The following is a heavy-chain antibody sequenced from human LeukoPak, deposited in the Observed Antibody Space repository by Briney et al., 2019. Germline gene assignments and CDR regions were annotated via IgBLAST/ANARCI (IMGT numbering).Heavy chain of an antibody. J-gene: IGHJ5*02. CDR2: IYYSGST. V-gene: IGHV4-59*01. Sequence: PSETLSLTCTVSGGSISNYYWSWIRQPPGKGLEWIGFIYYSGSTTYTPSLKSRATISVDTSKNQFSLKLSSVTAADTAVYYCARGTMMVGPWGQGTLVTVSS. CDR3: ARGTMMVGP. D-gene: IGHD3-22*01. CDR1: GGSISNYY.